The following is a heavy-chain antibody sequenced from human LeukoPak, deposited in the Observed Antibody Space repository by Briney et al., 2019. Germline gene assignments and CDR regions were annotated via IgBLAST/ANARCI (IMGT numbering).Heavy chain of an antibody. Sequence: GGSLRLSCAASGFAFSSYSLKWVRQAPGKGLEWVSQISSSSSSISYADSVKGRFTISRDNGKNSLYLQMNSLRAEDTAVYYCATESSRSSAFWGQGTLVTVSS. D-gene: IGHD6-6*01. CDR1: GFAFSSYS. CDR2: ISSSSSSI. CDR3: ATESSRSSAF. V-gene: IGHV3-48*01. J-gene: IGHJ4*02.